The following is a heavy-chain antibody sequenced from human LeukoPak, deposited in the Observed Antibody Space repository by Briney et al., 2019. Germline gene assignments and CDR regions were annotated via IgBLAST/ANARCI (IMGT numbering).Heavy chain of an antibody. Sequence: SETLSLTCTVSGDSISSTNYYWGWIRQPPGKGLEWIGSIYYSGSTYYNPSLESRVTISVDTSKNHFSLKLSSVTAADTAVYYCARAGTVTKYYFDYWGQGTLVTVSS. CDR2: IYYSGST. V-gene: IGHV4-39*02. D-gene: IGHD4-17*01. CDR3: ARAGTVTKYYFDY. J-gene: IGHJ4*02. CDR1: GDSISSTNYY.